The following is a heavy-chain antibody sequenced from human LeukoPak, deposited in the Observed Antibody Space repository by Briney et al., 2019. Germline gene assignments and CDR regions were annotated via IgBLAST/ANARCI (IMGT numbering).Heavy chain of an antibody. CDR3: ARQVGRKVYDYVWGSYRYSYMDV. J-gene: IGHJ6*03. CDR1: GGSFSGYY. CDR2: INHSGST. Sequence: SETLSLTCAVYGGSFSGYYWSWIRQPPGKGLEWIGEINHSGSTNYNPSLKSRVTISVDTSKNQFSLKLSSVTAADTAVYYCARQVGRKVYDYVWGSYRYSYMDVWGKGTTVTISS. D-gene: IGHD3-16*02. V-gene: IGHV4-34*01.